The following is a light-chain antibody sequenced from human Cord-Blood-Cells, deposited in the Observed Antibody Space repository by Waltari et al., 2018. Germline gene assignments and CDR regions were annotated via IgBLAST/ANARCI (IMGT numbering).Light chain of an antibody. J-gene: IGKJ2*03. Sequence: DIVMTQSPDSLAVSLGERATINCKSSQSVLYSSNNKNYLAWYQQKPGQPPKLLIYWASTRESGLPDRFSGSGSGTDFTLTSSSLQAEDVAVYYCQQYYSTPYSFGQGTKLEIK. CDR2: WAS. CDR1: QSVLYSSNNKNY. CDR3: QQYYSTPYS. V-gene: IGKV4-1*01.